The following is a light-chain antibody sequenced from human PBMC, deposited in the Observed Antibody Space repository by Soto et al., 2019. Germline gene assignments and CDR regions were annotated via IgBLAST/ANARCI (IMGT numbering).Light chain of an antibody. Sequence: DIQMTQSPSTMSGSVGDRVTITCRASQTISSWLAWYQQKPGKAPKLLIYKASTLKSGVPSRFSGSGSGTDFTLTISRLEPEDFAVYYCQQYGSPLTFGGGTKVDIK. J-gene: IGKJ4*01. V-gene: IGKV1-5*03. CDR1: QTISSW. CDR3: QQYGSPLT. CDR2: KAS.